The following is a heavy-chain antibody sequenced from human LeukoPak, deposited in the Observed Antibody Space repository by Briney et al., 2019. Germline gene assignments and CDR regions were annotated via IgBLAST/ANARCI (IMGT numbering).Heavy chain of an antibody. CDR1: GYTFTGYY. CDR3: ARGLYGRSSWYGDY. J-gene: IGHJ4*02. Sequence: ASVKVSCKASGYTFTGYYMHWVRQAPGQGLEWMGWINPNSGGTNYAQKFQGWVTMTRDTSISTAYMELSRLRSDDTAVYYCARGLYGRSSWYGDYWGQGTLVTVSS. V-gene: IGHV1-2*04. CDR2: INPNSGGT. D-gene: IGHD6-13*01.